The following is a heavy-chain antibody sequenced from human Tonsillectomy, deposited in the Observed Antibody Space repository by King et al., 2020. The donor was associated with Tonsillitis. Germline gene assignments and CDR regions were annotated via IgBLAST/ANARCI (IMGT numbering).Heavy chain of an antibody. CDR1: GGSISTYY. J-gene: IGHJ4*02. CDR2: VYYSGST. CDR3: ARLRSWYTVDY. D-gene: IGHD6-13*01. V-gene: IGHV4-59*08. Sequence: QPQESGPGLVKPSETLSLICTVSGGSISTYYWSWIRQPPGKGLEWIGNVYYSGSTNNNPPLKSRVTMSLDTSENQFSLKLTSVTAADTAVYYCARLRSWYTVDYWGQGTLVTVSS.